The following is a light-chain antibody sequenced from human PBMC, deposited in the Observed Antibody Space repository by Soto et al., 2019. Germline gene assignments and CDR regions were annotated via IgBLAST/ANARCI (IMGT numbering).Light chain of an antibody. Sequence: QSALTQPRSVSGSPGRSVTISCTGTSSDVGGYNYVSWYQQHPGKAPKVIIYDVSKRPSGVPDRFSGSKSDSTASLTISGLQAEDESDYYCSSFAGSSTLVFGGGTKLTVL. J-gene: IGLJ2*01. V-gene: IGLV2-11*01. CDR2: DVS. CDR1: SSDVGGYNY. CDR3: SSFAGSSTLV.